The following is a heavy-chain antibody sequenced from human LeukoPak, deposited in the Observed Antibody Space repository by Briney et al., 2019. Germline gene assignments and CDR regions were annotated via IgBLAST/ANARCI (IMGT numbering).Heavy chain of an antibody. CDR3: ARDRPKDAFDI. V-gene: IGHV3-21*01. CDR2: ISSSSSYI. Sequence: RGSLRLSCAASGFTFSTYSMNWVRQAPGKGLEWVSSISSSSSYIYYADSVKGRFTISRDNAKNSLYLQMNSLRAEDTAVYYCARDRPKDAFDIWGQGTMVTVSS. CDR1: GFTFSTYS. J-gene: IGHJ3*02.